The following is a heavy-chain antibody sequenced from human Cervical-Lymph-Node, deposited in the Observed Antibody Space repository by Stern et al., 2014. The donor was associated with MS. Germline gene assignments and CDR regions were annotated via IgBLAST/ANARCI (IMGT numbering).Heavy chain of an antibody. Sequence: EVQLVESGGSLIQPGGSLRLSCAASGFTVSSNYMTWVRQAPGKALEWVSVIYSDGSTYYADSVRGRFALSRDNSKNTLYLQMNSLRAEDTAVYYCARVTTKSDYWGQGTLVTVSS. CDR2: IYSDGST. V-gene: IGHV3-53*01. D-gene: IGHD1-1*01. CDR3: ARVTTKSDY. J-gene: IGHJ4*02. CDR1: GFTVSSNY.